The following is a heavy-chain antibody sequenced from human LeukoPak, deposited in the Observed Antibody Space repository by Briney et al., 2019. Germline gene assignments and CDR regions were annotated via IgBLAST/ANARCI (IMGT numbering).Heavy chain of an antibody. CDR1: GYTFTSYY. D-gene: IGHD3-22*01. V-gene: IGHV1-46*01. Sequence: ASAKVSCKASGYTFTSYYMHWVRQAPGQGLEWMGIINPSGGSTSYAQKFQGRVTMTRDMSTSTVYMELSSLRSEDTAVYYCARLGGDSSGYYSPFFDYWGQGTLVTVSS. CDR2: INPSGGST. CDR3: ARLGGDSSGYYSPFFDY. J-gene: IGHJ4*02.